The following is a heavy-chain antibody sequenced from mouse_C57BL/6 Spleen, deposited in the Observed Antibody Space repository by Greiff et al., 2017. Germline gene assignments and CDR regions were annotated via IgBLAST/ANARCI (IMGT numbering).Heavy chain of an antibody. D-gene: IGHD1-1*01. CDR2: IDPKSGGT. J-gene: IGHJ2*01. CDR1: GYTFTSYW. CDR3: SRGIYYYGSSDY. Sequence: QVQLQQPGAELVKPGASVKLSCKASGYTFTSYWMHWVKQRPGRGLEWIGRIDPKSGGTTYNEKFKRKATLTVDKPSSTTYMQLSSLTSDDAAVYYCSRGIYYYGSSDYWGQGTTLTVSS. V-gene: IGHV1-72*01.